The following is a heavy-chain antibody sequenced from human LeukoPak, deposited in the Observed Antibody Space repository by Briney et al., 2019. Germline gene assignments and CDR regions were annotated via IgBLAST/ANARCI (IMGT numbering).Heavy chain of an antibody. CDR1: GFTVSSNY. CDR3: AKSSVREGGFDP. J-gene: IGHJ5*02. Sequence: QDGGTLRLSCAASGFTVSSNYMSWVRQAPGKGLEWVSVIYSGGSTYYADSVKGRFTISRDNSKNTLYLQMNSLRAEDTAVYYCAKSSVREGGFDPWGQGTLVTVSS. CDR2: IYSGGST. D-gene: IGHD1-26*01. V-gene: IGHV3-53*01.